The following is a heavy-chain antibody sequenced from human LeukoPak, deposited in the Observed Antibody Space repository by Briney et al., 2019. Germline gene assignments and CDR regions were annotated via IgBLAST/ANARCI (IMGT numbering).Heavy chain of an antibody. CDR2: ISGSGDTT. J-gene: IGHJ4*02. Sequence: GGSLRLFCATSGFIFSNYAVNWVRQAPGKGLEWVSIISGSGDTTYYADSVKGRFTISRDNSKNTLYLQMNSLRAEDTAVYYCAKDAMIVVVITKTRPDYWGQGTLVTVSS. V-gene: IGHV3-23*01. CDR3: AKDAMIVVVITKTRPDY. CDR1: GFIFSNYA. D-gene: IGHD3-22*01.